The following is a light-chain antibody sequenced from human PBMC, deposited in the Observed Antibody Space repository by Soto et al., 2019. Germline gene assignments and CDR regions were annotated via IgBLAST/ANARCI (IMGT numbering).Light chain of an antibody. V-gene: IGKV3-20*01. CDR2: GAS. CDR3: QQYGGSRT. Sequence: EIVLTQSPGTLSLSPGGRATLSCRASQSDSSSYLAWYQQKPGQAPRLLIYGASSRAAGIPDRFSGSGSGTDSALNISRLEPEDFAVYYCQQYGGSRTFGQGTKVEIK. CDR1: QSDSSSY. J-gene: IGKJ1*01.